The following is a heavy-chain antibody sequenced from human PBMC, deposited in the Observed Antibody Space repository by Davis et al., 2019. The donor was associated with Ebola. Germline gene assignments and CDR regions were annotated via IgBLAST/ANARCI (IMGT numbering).Heavy chain of an antibody. D-gene: IGHD2-2*01. CDR2: IVVGSGNT. V-gene: IGHV1-58*01. CDR1: GFTFTSSA. J-gene: IGHJ6*02. CDR3: ARDYCSSTSCLEGDYYYYGMDV. Sequence: SVKVSCKASGFTFTSSAVQWVRQARGQRLEWIGWIVVGSGNTNYAQKLQGRVTMTTDTSTSTAYMELRSLRSDDTAVYYCARDYCSSTSCLEGDYYYYGMDVWGQGTTVTVSS.